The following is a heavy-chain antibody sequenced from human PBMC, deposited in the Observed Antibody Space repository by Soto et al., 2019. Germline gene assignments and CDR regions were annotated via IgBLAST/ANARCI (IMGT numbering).Heavy chain of an antibody. CDR3: ARDVPTVTTGGPDY. V-gene: IGHV1-18*01. CDR1: GYTFTSYG. Sequence: QVQLVQSGVEVEKPGASVKVSCKASGYTFTSYGVSWLRQAPGQGLEWMGGISAYNGNTNYAQKFQGRVTMTTDTSTSTAYMELRSLRSDDTAVYYCARDVPTVTTGGPDYWGQGTLVTVSS. D-gene: IGHD4-17*01. J-gene: IGHJ4*02. CDR2: ISAYNGNT.